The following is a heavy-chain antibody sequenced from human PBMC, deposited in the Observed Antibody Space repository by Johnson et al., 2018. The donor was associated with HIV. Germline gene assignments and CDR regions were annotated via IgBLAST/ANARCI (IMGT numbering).Heavy chain of an antibody. CDR2: ISYDGSNK. CDR3: AREGGAAAPDAFDI. CDR1: GFTLSDSA. Sequence: QVQLVESGGGVVQPGRSLRLSCAASGFTLSDSALHWVRQAPGKGLEWVAVISYDGSNKYYADSVKGRFTISRDNAKNSLYLQMNSLRAEDTAVYYCAREGGAAAPDAFDIWGQGTMVTVSS. J-gene: IGHJ3*02. V-gene: IGHV3-30*04. D-gene: IGHD2-2*01.